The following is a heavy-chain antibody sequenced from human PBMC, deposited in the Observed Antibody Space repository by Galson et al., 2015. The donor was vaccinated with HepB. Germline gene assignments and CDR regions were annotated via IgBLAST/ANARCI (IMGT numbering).Heavy chain of an antibody. CDR1: GYTFTDHY. V-gene: IGHV1-2*02. D-gene: IGHD3-10*01. J-gene: IGHJ5*02. CDR2: INPKSGDT. CDR3: ARGGGRYCLDA. Sequence: SVKVSCKASGYTFTDHYFHWVRQAPGQGLEWMGWINPKSGDTKYEQNFQGRVSMTRDTSVSLVSMELSSLRSDDTAVYYCARGGGRYCLDAWGQGTLVIVSP.